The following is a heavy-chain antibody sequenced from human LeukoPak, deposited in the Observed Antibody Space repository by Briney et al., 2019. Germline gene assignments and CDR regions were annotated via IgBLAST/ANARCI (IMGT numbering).Heavy chain of an antibody. CDR3: SRDDTAAAAFDY. J-gene: IGHJ4*02. CDR1: GGSISSGGYY. CDR2: IYYSGST. Sequence: ASETLSLTCTVSGGSISSGGYYWSWIRQHPGKGLEWIGYIYYSGSTYYNPSLKSRVTISVDTSKNQFSLKLSSVTAADTAVYYCSRDDTAAAAFDYWGQGTLVTVSS. D-gene: IGHD6-13*01. V-gene: IGHV4-31*03.